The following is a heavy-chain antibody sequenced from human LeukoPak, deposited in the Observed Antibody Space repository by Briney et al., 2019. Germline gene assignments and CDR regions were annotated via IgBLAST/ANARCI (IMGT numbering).Heavy chain of an antibody. D-gene: IGHD1-7*01. Sequence: ASVKVSCKASGGTFSSYAISWVRQAPGQGLEWMGGIIPIFGTANYAQKFQGRVTITADESTSTAYMELSSLRSEDTAVYYCARVDDGNRITGTRDWYFDLWGRGTLVTVSS. CDR3: ARVDDGNRITGTRDWYFDL. CDR2: IIPIFGTA. J-gene: IGHJ2*01. CDR1: GGTFSSYA. V-gene: IGHV1-69*01.